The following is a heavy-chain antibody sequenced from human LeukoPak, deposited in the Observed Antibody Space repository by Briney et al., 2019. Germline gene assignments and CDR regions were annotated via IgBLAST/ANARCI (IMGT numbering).Heavy chain of an antibody. D-gene: IGHD3-10*01. CDR2: TYYRSKWYN. J-gene: IGHJ4*02. V-gene: IGHV6-1*01. Sequence: PSQTLSLTCAISGDSVSSNSAAWNWFRQSPSRGLEWLGMTYYRSKWYNDYAVSVKSRITINPDTSKNQFSLQLNSVTPEDTAVYYCARGDYGSGNSFNYFDHWGQGTLVTVSS. CDR1: GDSVSSNSAA. CDR3: ARGDYGSGNSFNYFDH.